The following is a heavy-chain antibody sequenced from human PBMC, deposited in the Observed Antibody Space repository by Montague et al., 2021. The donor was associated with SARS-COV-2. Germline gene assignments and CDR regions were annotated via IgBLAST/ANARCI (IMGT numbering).Heavy chain of an antibody. Sequence: VSPGASLSSDSLSWHWIRQSPSRGLEWLESTYYRSKWYNDSAPSVSGRATVKPDTSRNQFSLHLDSVTPEDTALYFCARKMDSSFDVWGKGTMVIVSS. J-gene: IGHJ3*01. CDR3: ARKMDSSFDV. V-gene: IGHV6-1*01. D-gene: IGHD2-2*03. CDR1: GASLSSDSLS. CDR2: TYYRSKWYN.